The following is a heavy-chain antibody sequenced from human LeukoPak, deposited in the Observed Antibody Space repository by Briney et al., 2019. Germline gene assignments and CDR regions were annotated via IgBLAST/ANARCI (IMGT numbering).Heavy chain of an antibody. CDR3: AKGYAAAGTNSLSDY. CDR2: ISWNSGSI. Sequence: GGSLRLSCAASGFTFDDYAMHWVRQAPGKGLEWVSGISWNSGSIGYADSVKGRFTISRDNAKNSLYLQMNSLRAEDTALYYCAKGYAAAGTNSLSDYWGQGTLVTVSS. CDR1: GFTFDDYA. J-gene: IGHJ4*02. D-gene: IGHD6-13*01. V-gene: IGHV3-9*01.